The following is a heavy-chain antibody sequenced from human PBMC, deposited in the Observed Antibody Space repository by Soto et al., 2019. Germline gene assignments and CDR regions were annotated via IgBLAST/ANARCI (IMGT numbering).Heavy chain of an antibody. J-gene: IGHJ6*02. CDR1: GGTFSSYA. D-gene: IGHD4-17*01. Sequence: ASVKVSCKASGGTFSSYAISWVRQAPGQGLEWMGGIIPIFGTANYAQKFQGRVTITADKSTSTAYMELSSLRSEDTAVYYCAREGTTAAHDYYYGMDVWGQGTTVTVSS. CDR2: IIPIFGTA. CDR3: AREGTTAAHDYYYGMDV. V-gene: IGHV1-69*06.